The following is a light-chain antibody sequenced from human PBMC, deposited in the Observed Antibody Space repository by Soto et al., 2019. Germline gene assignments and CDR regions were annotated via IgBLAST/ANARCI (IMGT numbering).Light chain of an antibody. CDR2: AAS. CDR1: QAIRDE. J-gene: IGKJ1*01. CDR3: LQDYGYPRT. Sequence: AIQMNQSPCSLSASVGDRVTLTCRASQAIRDEVGWYQQKPGKAPKLMISAASNLQSGVPSRFSGSRSATDFTLTISSPQPEDFATYYCLQDYGYPRTFGQGTKVE. V-gene: IGKV1-6*01.